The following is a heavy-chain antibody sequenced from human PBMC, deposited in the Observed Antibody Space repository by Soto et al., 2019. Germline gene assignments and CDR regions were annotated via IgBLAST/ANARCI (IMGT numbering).Heavy chain of an antibody. D-gene: IGHD6-13*01. Sequence: GGSLRLSCAASGFTFDDYAMHWVRQAPGKGLEWVSGISWNSGSIGYADSVKGRFTISRDNSKNTLYLQMNSLRGEDTAVYYCARDWAAAGTDAFDIWGQGTMVTVSS. CDR1: GFTFDDYA. CDR2: ISWNSGSI. CDR3: ARDWAAAGTDAFDI. J-gene: IGHJ3*02. V-gene: IGHV3-9*01.